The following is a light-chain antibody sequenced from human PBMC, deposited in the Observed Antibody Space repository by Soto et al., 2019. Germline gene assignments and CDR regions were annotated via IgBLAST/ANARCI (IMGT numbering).Light chain of an antibody. CDR1: QSVTANY. V-gene: IGKV3-20*01. J-gene: IGKJ1*01. CDR2: AAS. CDR3: QHYGSSVTWT. Sequence: EVVLTQSPGTVSLSPGERATLSCRASQSVTANYLAWYQQKPGQAPRLLIYAASSRATSIPDRFSGSGSGTDFTLIISRLEPEDFAMYYCQHYGSSVTWTCGQGTKMDIK.